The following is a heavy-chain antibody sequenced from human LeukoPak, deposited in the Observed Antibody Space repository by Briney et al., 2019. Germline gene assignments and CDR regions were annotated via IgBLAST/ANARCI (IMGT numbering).Heavy chain of an antibody. D-gene: IGHD3-9*01. V-gene: IGHV1-69*06. CDR1: GGTFSSYA. J-gene: IGHJ4*02. CDR3: ARSESDDILTGYLYYFDY. CDR2: IIPIFGTA. Sequence: ASVKVSCKASGGTFSSYAISWVRQVPGQGLEWMGGIIPIFGTANYAQKFQGRVTITADKSTSTAYMELSSLRSEDTAVYYCARSESDDILTGYLYYFDYWGQGTLVTVSS.